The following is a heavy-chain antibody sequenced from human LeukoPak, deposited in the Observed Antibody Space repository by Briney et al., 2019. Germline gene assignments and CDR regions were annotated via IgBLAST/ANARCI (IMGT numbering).Heavy chain of an antibody. CDR3: ATRSIARYCSGGSCYSDGY. V-gene: IGHV3-23*01. Sequence: PGGSLRLSCAASGFIFNSHAMNWVRQAPGKGLEWVSVISGSGGITYYADSVKGRFTISRDNSKNTLYLQMNSLRAEDTAVYYCATRSIARYCSGGSCYSDGYWGQGTLVTVSS. D-gene: IGHD2-15*01. J-gene: IGHJ4*02. CDR2: ISGSGGIT. CDR1: GFIFNSHA.